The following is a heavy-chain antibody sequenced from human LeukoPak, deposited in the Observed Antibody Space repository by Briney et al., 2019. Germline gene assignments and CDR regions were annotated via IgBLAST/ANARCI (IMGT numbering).Heavy chain of an antibody. CDR2: ISSGSSYT. J-gene: IGHJ4*02. D-gene: IGHD1-1*01. Sequence: GGSLRLSCAASGFSFSDNYMSWIRQAPGKGLEWVSYISSGSSYTNYAGSVKGRFTISRDNSKNTLYLQMNSLRAEDTAVYYCASPLFPVQLEQTPFDYWGQGTLVTVSS. V-gene: IGHV3-11*06. CDR3: ASPLFPVQLEQTPFDY. CDR1: GFSFSDNY.